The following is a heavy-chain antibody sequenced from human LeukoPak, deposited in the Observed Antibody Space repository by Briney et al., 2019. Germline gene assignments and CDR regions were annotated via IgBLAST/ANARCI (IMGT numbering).Heavy chain of an antibody. CDR2: IIPIFGTA. J-gene: IGHJ6*03. Sequence: GASVKVSCKASGYTFTGYYMHWVRQAPGQGLEWMGGIIPIFGTANYAQKFQGRVTITADESTSTAYMELSSLRSEDTAVYYCARGLYSGYETYYYYYYMDVWGKATTVTISS. CDR3: ARGLYSGYETYYYYYYMDV. V-gene: IGHV1-69*13. CDR1: GYTFTGYY. D-gene: IGHD5-12*01.